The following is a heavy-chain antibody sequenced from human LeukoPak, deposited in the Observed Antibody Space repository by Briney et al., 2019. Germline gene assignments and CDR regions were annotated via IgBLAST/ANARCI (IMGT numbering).Heavy chain of an antibody. CDR2: ISGSGGST. D-gene: IGHD3-10*01. CDR1: GFTFSSYG. CDR3: AKALRITMVRGVTNDAFDI. J-gene: IGHJ3*02. Sequence: GGSLRLSCAASGFTFSSYGMSWVRQAPGKGLEWVSAISGSGGSTYYADSVKGRFTISRDNSKNTLYLQMNSLRAEDTAVYYCAKALRITMVRGVTNDAFDIWGQGTMVTVSS. V-gene: IGHV3-23*01.